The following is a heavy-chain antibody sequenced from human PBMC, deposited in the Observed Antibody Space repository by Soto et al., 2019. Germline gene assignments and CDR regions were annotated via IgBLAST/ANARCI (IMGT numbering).Heavy chain of an antibody. Sequence: TLSLTCTVSGGSISSGDYYWSWIRQPPGKGLEWIGYIYYSGSTYYNPSLKSRVTISVDTSKNQFSLKLSSVTAADTAVYCCARPNRAYYYDSRGAGAFHICGQRTRVTVS. CDR1: GGSISSGDYY. CDR3: ARPNRAYYYDSRGAGAFHI. V-gene: IGHV4-30-4*01. J-gene: IGHJ3*02. CDR2: IYYSGST. D-gene: IGHD3-22*01.